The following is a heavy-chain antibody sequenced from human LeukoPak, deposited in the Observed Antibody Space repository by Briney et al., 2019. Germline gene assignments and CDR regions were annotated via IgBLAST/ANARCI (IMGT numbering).Heavy chain of an antibody. CDR1: GGSISSYY. CDR2: IYYSGST. J-gene: IGHJ5*02. V-gene: IGHV4-59*01. CDR3: ARRYTRAGWFDP. D-gene: IGHD2-2*02. Sequence: SETLSLTCTVSGGSISSYYWSWIRQPPGKGLEWIGYIYYSGSTNYNPSLKSRVTISVDTSKNQFSLKLSSVTAADSAVYYCARRYTRAGWFDPWGQGTLVTVSS.